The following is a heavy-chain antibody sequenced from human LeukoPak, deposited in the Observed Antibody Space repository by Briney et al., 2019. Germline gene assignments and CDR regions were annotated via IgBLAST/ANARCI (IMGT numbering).Heavy chain of an antibody. CDR1: GFTFRNYN. D-gene: IGHD3-9*01. CDR3: ARGGDDILTGYYYY. CDR2: IGLSGSTI. Sequence: GGSLRLSCLASGFTFRNYNMIWVRQAPGKGLEWISYIGLSGSTIYYADSVKGRFTISRDNAKNSLYLQMNSLRAEDTAVYYCARGGDDILTGYYYYWGQGTLVTVSS. J-gene: IGHJ4*02. V-gene: IGHV3-48*04.